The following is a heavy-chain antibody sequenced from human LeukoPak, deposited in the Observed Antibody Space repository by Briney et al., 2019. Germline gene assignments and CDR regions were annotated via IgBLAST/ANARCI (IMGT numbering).Heavy chain of an antibody. D-gene: IGHD4-17*01. CDR1: GFTFSTYA. V-gene: IGHV3-23*01. CDR3: AYGDYDC. CDR2: ISGSGGST. J-gene: IGHJ4*02. Sequence: TGGSLRLSCAASGFTFSTYAMNWVRRAPGKGLEWVSTISGSGGSTYYADSVRGRFTISRDNSKNTLYLQMNSLRAEDTAVYYCAYGDYDCWGQGTLVTVSS.